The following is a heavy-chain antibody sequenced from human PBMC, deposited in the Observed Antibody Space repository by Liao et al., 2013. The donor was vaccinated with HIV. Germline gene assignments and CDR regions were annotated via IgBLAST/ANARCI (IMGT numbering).Heavy chain of an antibody. CDR1: GGSFSGYY. CDR3: ARDQYYYDSSGSID. V-gene: IGHV4-34*01. Sequence: QVQLQQWGAGLLKPSETLSLTCAVYGGSFSGYYWSWIRQPPGKGLEWIGEINHSGSTNYNPSLKSRVTISVDTSKNQFSLKLSSVTAADTAVYYCARDQYYYDSSGSIDWGQGTLVTVSS. D-gene: IGHD3-22*01. J-gene: IGHJ4*02. CDR2: INHSGST.